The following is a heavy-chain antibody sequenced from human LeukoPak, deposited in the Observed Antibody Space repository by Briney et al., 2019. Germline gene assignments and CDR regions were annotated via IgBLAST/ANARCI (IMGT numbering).Heavy chain of an antibody. CDR1: GGSISSYY. D-gene: IGHD3-10*01. CDR2: ISYSGNT. Sequence: SETLSLTCTVPGGSISSYYWSWIRQPPGKGLEWIGYISYSGNTNYNPSLKSRVTISVDTSKNQFSLKLSSVTAADTAVYYCASFSWGSGSYNQEAIWSWFDPWGQGTLVTVSS. V-gene: IGHV4-59*08. J-gene: IGHJ5*02. CDR3: ASFSWGSGSYNQEAIWSWFDP.